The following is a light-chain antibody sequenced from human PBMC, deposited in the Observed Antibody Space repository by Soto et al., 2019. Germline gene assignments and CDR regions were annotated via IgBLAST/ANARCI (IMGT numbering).Light chain of an antibody. CDR2: EVS. CDR1: SSDVGGYNY. CDR3: LSYADTAYV. Sequence: QSALTQPPSASGSPGQSVTISCAGTSSDVGGYNYVSSYQQYPGKVPKLMIYEVSERPSGVPDRFSGSKSGNTAFLTVSGVQAEDEADYYCLSYADTAYVFGTGTKLTVL. V-gene: IGLV2-8*01. J-gene: IGLJ1*01.